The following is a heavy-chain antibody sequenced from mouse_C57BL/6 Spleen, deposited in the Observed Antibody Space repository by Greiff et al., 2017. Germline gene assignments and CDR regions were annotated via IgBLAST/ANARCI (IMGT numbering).Heavy chain of an antibody. CDR1: GFTFSSYG. J-gene: IGHJ1*03. V-gene: IGHV5-6*02. CDR2: ISSGGSYT. Sequence: DVMLVESGGDLVKPGGSLKLSCAASGFTFSSYGMSWVRQTPDKRLEWVATISSGGSYTYYPDSVKGRFTISRDNAKNTLYLQMSSLKSEDTAMYYCARQRDPYWYFDVWGTGTTVTVSS. CDR3: ARQRDPYWYFDV. D-gene: IGHD3-3*01.